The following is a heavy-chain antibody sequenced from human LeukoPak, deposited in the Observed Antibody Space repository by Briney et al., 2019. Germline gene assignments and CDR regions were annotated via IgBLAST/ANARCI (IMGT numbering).Heavy chain of an antibody. CDR3: ASSSSSDYYGMDV. CDR2: INHSGST. V-gene: IGHV4-34*01. J-gene: IGHJ6*02. Sequence: SETLSLTCAVYGGSFSGYYWSWIRQPPGKGLEWIGEINHSGSTNYNPSLKSRVTISVDTSKNQFSLKLSSVTAADTAVYYCASSSSSDYYGMDVWGQGTTVTVSS. CDR1: GGSFSGYY. D-gene: IGHD6-6*01.